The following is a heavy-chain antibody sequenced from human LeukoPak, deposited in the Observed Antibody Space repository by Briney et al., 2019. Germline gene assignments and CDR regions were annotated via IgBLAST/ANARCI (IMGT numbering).Heavy chain of an antibody. D-gene: IGHD3-10*01. CDR1: GGSFSGYY. Sequence: SETLSLNCAVYGGSFSGYYWSWIRQPPGKGLEWIGEINHSGSTNYNPSLKSRVTISVDTSKNQFSLKLSSVTAADTAVYYCARGRVYPYYYMDVWGKGTTVTVSS. CDR3: ARGRVYPYYYMDV. V-gene: IGHV4-34*01. J-gene: IGHJ6*03. CDR2: INHSGST.